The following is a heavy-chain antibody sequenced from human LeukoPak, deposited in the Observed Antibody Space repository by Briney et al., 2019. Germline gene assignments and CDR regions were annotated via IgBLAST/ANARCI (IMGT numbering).Heavy chain of an antibody. V-gene: IGHV4-59*12. J-gene: IGHJ4*02. D-gene: IGHD6-6*01. CDR2: IYYTGST. CDR1: GGSISSSY. CDR3: ARGVIAATLTYYFDY. Sequence: SETLSLTCTVSGGSISSSYWSWIRQPPGKGLEWIGYIYYTGSTTYNPSLKSRVTISVDTSKNQFSLKLSSVTAADTAVYYCARGVIAATLTYYFDYWGQGTLVTVSS.